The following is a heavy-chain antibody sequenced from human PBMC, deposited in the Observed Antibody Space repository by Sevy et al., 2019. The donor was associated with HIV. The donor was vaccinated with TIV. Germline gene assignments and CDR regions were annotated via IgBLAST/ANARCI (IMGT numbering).Heavy chain of an antibody. CDR1: GFSFDSYG. V-gene: IGHV3-23*01. J-gene: IGHJ6*03. Sequence: GSLRLSCAVSGFSFDSYGMTWVRQAPGKGLEWVSGISGSGTRTYYADSVKGRFSISRDNSKNRLYLQMNSLRSEDTAIYYLAKGGGGHYDPDEIGYYFYYYNMDVWGKGTTVTVSS. CDR3: AKGGGGHYDPDEIGYYFYYYNMDV. CDR2: ISGSGTRT. D-gene: IGHD3-22*01.